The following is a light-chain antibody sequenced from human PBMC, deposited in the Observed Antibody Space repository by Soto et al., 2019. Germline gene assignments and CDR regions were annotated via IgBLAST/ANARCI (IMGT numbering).Light chain of an antibody. Sequence: QSVLTQPASVSGSPGQSITISCTGTSSDVGSYNLVSWYQQHPGKAPKLMIYEVSKRPSGVSNRFSGSKSGNTASLTISGLQAAYEADYYCGSYGGSSTFDVVFGGGTKLTVL. CDR3: GSYGGSSTFDVV. J-gene: IGLJ2*01. CDR1: SSDVGSYNL. V-gene: IGLV2-23*02. CDR2: EVS.